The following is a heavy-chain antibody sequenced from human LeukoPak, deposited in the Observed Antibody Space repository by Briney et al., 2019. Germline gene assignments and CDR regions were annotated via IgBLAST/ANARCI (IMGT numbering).Heavy chain of an antibody. CDR1: GYTFTSYG. J-gene: IGHJ6*03. D-gene: IGHD4-17*01. Sequence: ASVKVSCKASGYTFTSYGISWVRQAPGQGLEWMGWISAYNGNTNYAQKLQGRVTMTTDTSTSTAYMELRSLRSDDTAVYYCARSPGPSYYGDPAEATWDYYMDVWGKGTTVTVSS. CDR2: ISAYNGNT. V-gene: IGHV1-18*04. CDR3: ARSPGPSYYGDPAEATWDYYMDV.